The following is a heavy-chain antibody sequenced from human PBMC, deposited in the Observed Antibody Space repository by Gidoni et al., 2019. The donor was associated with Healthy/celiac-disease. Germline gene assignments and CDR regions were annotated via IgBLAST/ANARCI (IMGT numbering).Heavy chain of an antibody. Sequence: QVQLVQSGAEVKKPGASVKVSCKASGYTVTSYGISWVRQAPGQGLEWMGWISAYNGNTNYAQKLQGRVTMTTDTSTSTAYMELRSLRSDDTAVYYCARDKGYDSSGYYNAFDIWGQGTMVTVSS. CDR1: GYTVTSYG. J-gene: IGHJ3*02. V-gene: IGHV1-18*01. D-gene: IGHD3-22*01. CDR2: ISAYNGNT. CDR3: ARDKGYDSSGYYNAFDI.